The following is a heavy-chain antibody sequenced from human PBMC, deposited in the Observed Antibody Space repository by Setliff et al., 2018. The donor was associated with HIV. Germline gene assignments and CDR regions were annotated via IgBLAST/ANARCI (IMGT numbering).Heavy chain of an antibody. J-gene: IGHJ6*03. CDR3: ARGRFDYVWGSSRDYYYYYMDV. Sequence: GESLKISCKASGYSFTNYWVGWVRQMPGNGLEWVSVIYSGGGTDYAASVKGRLTISRDNSKNMLYLQVNSLRAEDTAVYYCARGRFDYVWGSSRDYYYYYMDVWGKGTTVTVSS. CDR1: GYSFTNYW. CDR2: IYSGGGT. D-gene: IGHD3-16*02. V-gene: IGHV3-53*01.